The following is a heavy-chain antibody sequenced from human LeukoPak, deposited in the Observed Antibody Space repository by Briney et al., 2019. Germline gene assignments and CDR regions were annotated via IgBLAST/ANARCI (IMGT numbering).Heavy chain of an antibody. CDR2: AYYRSKWNI. D-gene: IGHD2-15*01. CDR1: GDSVSVNSVA. CDR3: ARAIRRSLDY. J-gene: IGHJ4*02. V-gene: IGHV6-1*01. Sequence: SQTLSLTCAICGDSVSVNSVAWNWIRQSPSRGLEWLGRAYYRSKWNIDYAGSVRSRIIIDPDTSKNQFSLHLNSVTPEDTAVYYCARAIRRSLDYWGQGTLVTVSS.